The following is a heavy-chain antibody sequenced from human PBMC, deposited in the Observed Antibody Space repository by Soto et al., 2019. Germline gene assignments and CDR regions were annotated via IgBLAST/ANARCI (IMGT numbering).Heavy chain of an antibody. CDR1: GGSISSGGYY. J-gene: IGHJ6*01. D-gene: IGHD2-2*01. CDR3: ARAPGIVVVPAARDYYNGMEG. CDR2: IYYSGST. V-gene: IGHV4-31*03. Sequence: SETLSLTCTVSGGSISSGGYYWSWIRQHPGKGLEWIGYIYYSGSTYYNPSLKSRVTISVDTSKNQFSLKLSSVTAADTAVYYCARAPGIVVVPAARDYYNGMEGWGQGTTVIVSS.